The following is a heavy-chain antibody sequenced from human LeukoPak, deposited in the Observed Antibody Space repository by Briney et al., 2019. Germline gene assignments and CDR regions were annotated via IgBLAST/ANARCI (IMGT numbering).Heavy chain of an antibody. J-gene: IGHJ2*01. D-gene: IGHD3/OR15-3a*01. Sequence: GESLKISCKASGYSFSNYWIGWVRQVPGKGLEWMGIVYPRDSDTRYSPSFQGQVTISADKSISTAYLQWSSLKASDTAMYYCARVYWTTSYWYFDLWGRGTQVTVSS. V-gene: IGHV5-51*01. CDR2: VYPRDSDT. CDR3: ARVYWTTSYWYFDL. CDR1: GYSFSNYW.